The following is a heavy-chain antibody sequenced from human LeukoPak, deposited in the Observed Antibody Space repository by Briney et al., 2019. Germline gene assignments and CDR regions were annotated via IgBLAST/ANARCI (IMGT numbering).Heavy chain of an antibody. CDR2: IIPIFGTA. CDR3: ARVEPHYYGSGSAIDC. J-gene: IGHJ4*02. CDR1: GGTFSSYA. D-gene: IGHD3-10*01. V-gene: IGHV1-69*13. Sequence: SVKVSCKASGGTFSSYAISWVRQAPGQGLEWMGGIIPIFGTANYAQKFQGRVTITADESTSTAYMELSSLRSEDTAVYYCARVEPHYYGSGSAIDCWGQGTLVTVSS.